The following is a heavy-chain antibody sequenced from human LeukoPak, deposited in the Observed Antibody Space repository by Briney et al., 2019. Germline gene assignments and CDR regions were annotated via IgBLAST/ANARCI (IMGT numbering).Heavy chain of an antibody. V-gene: IGHV1-69*05. CDR1: GGTFSSYA. Sequence: GASVKVSCKASGGTFSSYAISWVRQAPGQGLEWMGGIIPIFCTANYAQKFQGRVTITTDESTSTAYMELSSLRSEDTAVYYCAIERGYYDYVWGSYRYTDFDYWGQGTLVTVSS. J-gene: IGHJ4*02. CDR3: AIERGYYDYVWGSYRYTDFDY. D-gene: IGHD3-16*02. CDR2: IIPIFCTA.